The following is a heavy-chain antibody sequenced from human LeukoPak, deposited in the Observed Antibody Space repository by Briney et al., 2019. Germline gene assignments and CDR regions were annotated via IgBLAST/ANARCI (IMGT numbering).Heavy chain of an antibody. CDR2: ISGDGTAR. CDR1: GFTSSSYW. V-gene: IGHV3-74*01. Sequence: GGSLRLSCAASGFTSSSYWMHWVRQVPGKGLVWVSRISGDGTARNYADSVKGRFTISRDDAKNTVDLQMNSLRGEDTAVYYCVRGRGSYGWFDPWGQGTLVTVPS. CDR3: VRGRGSYGWFDP. J-gene: IGHJ5*02. D-gene: IGHD3-10*01.